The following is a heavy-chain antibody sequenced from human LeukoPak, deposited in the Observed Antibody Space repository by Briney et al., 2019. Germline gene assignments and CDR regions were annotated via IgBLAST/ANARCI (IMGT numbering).Heavy chain of an antibody. J-gene: IGHJ5*02. CDR1: GYTFTSYD. D-gene: IGHD3-10*01. V-gene: IGHV1-8*01. CDR2: MNPNSNNT. CDR3: ARDIDKITTVRGIIITRPFNWFDP. Sequence: ASVKVSCKASGYTFTSYDINWVRQATGQGLEWMGWMNPNSNNTGYAQKFQGRVIMTRNTSISTAYMELSSLRSEDTAVYYCARDIDKITTVRGIIITRPFNWFDPWGQGTLVTVSS.